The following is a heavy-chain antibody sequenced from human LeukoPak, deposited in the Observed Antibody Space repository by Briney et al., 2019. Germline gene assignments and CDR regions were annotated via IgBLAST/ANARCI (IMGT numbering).Heavy chain of an antibody. J-gene: IGHJ4*02. CDR3: ARANDILTGYYTFDY. CDR1: GFTVSSNY. V-gene: IGHV3-53*01. CDR2: IYSGGST. Sequence: PGGSLRLSCAASGFTVSSNYMSWVRQAPGKGLEWVSVIYSGGSTYYADSVKGRFTISRDNAKNSLYLQMNSLRAEDTAVYYCARANDILTGYYTFDYWGQGTLVTVSS. D-gene: IGHD3-9*01.